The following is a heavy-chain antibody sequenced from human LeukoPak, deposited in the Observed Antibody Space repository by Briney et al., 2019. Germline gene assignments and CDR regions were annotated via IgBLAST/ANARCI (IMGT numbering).Heavy chain of an antibody. V-gene: IGHV3-7*01. CDR1: GFTFGTYW. CDR2: IKEDGSEK. D-gene: IGHD5-24*01. Sequence: GGSLRLSCVASGFTFGTYWMTWVRQAPGMGLEWVANIKEDGSEKYYVDSVKGRFTISRDNAKNSLYLQMNSLRAEDTAVYYCAKEGRSLQTYWGQGTLVTVSS. J-gene: IGHJ4*02. CDR3: AKEGRSLQTY.